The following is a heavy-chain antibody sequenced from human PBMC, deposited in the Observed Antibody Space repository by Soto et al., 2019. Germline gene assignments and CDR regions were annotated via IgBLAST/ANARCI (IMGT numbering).Heavy chain of an antibody. CDR3: ARAWGTPRDY. D-gene: IGHD3-16*01. CDR1: GYTFPSYG. J-gene: IGHJ4*02. V-gene: IGHV1-18*01. Sequence: ASVKVSCKASGYTFPSYGISWVRQAPGQGLEWMGWISAYNGNTNYAQKLQGRVTMTTDTSISTAYMEPSSLRSEDTAVYYCARAWGTPRDYWGQGTLVTVSS. CDR2: ISAYNGNT.